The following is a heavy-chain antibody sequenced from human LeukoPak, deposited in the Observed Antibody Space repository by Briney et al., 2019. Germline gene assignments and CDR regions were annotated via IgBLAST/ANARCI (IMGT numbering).Heavy chain of an antibody. CDR3: ARDSPKAGYYYYYGMDV. Sequence: GGSLRLSCAASGFTVSSNYMSWVRQAPGKGLEWVSVIYSGGSTYYADSVKGRFTISRDNSKNTLHLQMNSLRAEDTAVYYCARDSPKAGYYYYYGMDVWGQGTTVTVSS. J-gene: IGHJ6*02. V-gene: IGHV3-53*01. CDR2: IYSGGST. D-gene: IGHD6-25*01. CDR1: GFTVSSNY.